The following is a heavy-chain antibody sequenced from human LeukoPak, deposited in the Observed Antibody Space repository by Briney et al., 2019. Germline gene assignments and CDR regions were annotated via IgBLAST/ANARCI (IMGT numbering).Heavy chain of an antibody. V-gene: IGHV3-23*01. Sequence: GGTLRLSCAASGFTFSSYGMSWVRQAPGKGLEWVSAISGSGGSTYYADSVKGRFTISRDNSKNTLYLQMNSLRAEDTAVYYCAKLVSPFTPRKPFFDYWGQGTLVTVSS. CDR2: ISGSGGST. CDR1: GFTFSSYG. CDR3: AKLVSPFTPRKPFFDY. J-gene: IGHJ4*02.